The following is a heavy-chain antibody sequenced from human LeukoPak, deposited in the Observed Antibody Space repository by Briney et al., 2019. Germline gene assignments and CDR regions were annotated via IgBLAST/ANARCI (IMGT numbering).Heavy chain of an antibody. CDR1: GGSFSGCY. J-gene: IGHJ5*02. CDR3: ARKVSSSWLPKYGWFDP. V-gene: IGHV4-34*01. CDR2: INHSGST. D-gene: IGHD6-13*01. Sequence: PSETLSLTCAVYGGSFSGCYWSWIRQPPGKGLEWIGEINHSGSTNYNPSLKSRVTISVDTSKNQFSLKLSSVTAADTAVYYCARKVSSSWLPKYGWFDPWGQGTLVTVSS.